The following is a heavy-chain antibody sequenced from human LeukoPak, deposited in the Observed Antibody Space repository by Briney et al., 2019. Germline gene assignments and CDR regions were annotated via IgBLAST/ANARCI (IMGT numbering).Heavy chain of an antibody. CDR1: GFTFSRHW. V-gene: IGHV3-66*01. CDR2: IYSGGST. J-gene: IGHJ4*02. Sequence: GGSLRLSCAASGFTFSRHWISWVRQAPGKGLEWVSVIYSGGSTYYPDSVKGRFTISRDNSKNTLYLQMNSLRAEDTAVYYCARLRWLHRYFDYWGQGTLVTVSS. D-gene: IGHD5-24*01. CDR3: ARLRWLHRYFDY.